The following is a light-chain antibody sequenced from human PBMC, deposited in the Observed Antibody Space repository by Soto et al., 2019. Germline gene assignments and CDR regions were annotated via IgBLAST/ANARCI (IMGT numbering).Light chain of an antibody. CDR1: QDISNY. J-gene: IGKJ4*01. V-gene: IGKV1-33*01. CDR2: DAS. CDR3: QQFDDLPA. Sequence: DIQMTQSPSSLSASVGDRVTITCQASQDISNYLNWYQQKPGKAPKLLTYDASYLETGVPSRFSGSRSGTDFTFTISSLQPEDIATYYCQQFDDLPAFGGGTKVEIK.